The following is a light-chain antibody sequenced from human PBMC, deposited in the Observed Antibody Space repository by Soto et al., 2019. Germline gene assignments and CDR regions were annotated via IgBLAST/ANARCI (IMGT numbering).Light chain of an antibody. CDR2: DAS. J-gene: IGKJ2*01. CDR1: QTVGSN. CDR3: QQYNYWPRT. Sequence: EIVMTQSPATLSVSPGERATLSCRASQTVGSNLAWYQQKPGQAPRLLIYDASTRANGIPARFSGSVSATEFTLTISSLRSEDSALYYCQQYNYWPRTFGQGTKLEI. V-gene: IGKV3D-15*01.